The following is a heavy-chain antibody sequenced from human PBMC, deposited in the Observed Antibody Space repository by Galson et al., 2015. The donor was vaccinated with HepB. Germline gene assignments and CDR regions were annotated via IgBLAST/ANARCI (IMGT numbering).Heavy chain of an antibody. J-gene: IGHJ4*02. CDR2: IYSGGST. CDR3: ARDRVAGRPQDY. CDR1: GFTVSSNY. V-gene: IGHV3-66*02. D-gene: IGHD2-15*01. Sequence: SLRLSCAASGFTVSSNYMSWVRQAPGKGLEWVSVIYSGGSTYYADSVKGRFTISRDNSKNTLYLQMNSLRAEDTAVYYCARDRVAGRPQDYWGQGTLVTVSS.